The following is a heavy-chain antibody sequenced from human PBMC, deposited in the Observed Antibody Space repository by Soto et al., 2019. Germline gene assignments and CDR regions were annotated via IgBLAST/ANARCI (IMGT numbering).Heavy chain of an antibody. CDR2: IYYSGST. D-gene: IGHD1-26*01. CDR1: GGSISGSSYY. Sequence: SETLSLTCTVSGGSISGSSYYWGWIRQPPGKGLEWIGSIYYSGSTYYNPSLKSRVTISVDTSKNQFSLKLSSVTAADTAVYYSARTPVEVGATCFDYWGQGTLVTVSS. CDR3: ARTPVEVGATCFDY. J-gene: IGHJ4*02. V-gene: IGHV4-39*01.